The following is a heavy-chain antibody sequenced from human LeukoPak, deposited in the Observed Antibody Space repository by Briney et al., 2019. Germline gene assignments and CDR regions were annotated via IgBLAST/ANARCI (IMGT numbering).Heavy chain of an antibody. Sequence: PGRSLRLSCAASRFTFSGYGMHWVRQAPGKGLEWVAVISYDGSNKYYADSVKGRFTISRDNFKNTLYLQMNSLRAEDTAVYYCARGQYSSYYYYGMDVWGQGTTVTVSS. CDR3: ARGQYSSYYYYGMDV. D-gene: IGHD5-18*01. CDR1: RFTFSGYG. V-gene: IGHV3-30*19. CDR2: ISYDGSNK. J-gene: IGHJ6*02.